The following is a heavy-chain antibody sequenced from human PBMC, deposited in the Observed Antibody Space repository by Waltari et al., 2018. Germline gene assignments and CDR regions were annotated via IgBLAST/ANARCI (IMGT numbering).Heavy chain of an antibody. CDR3: ARVAPKTYRSPVPGRDYYYGMDV. CDR1: GFTFSRSW. D-gene: IGHD6-13*01. CDR2: MNGDGSST. Sequence: LVQSGGGLVQPGDSLRLSCAASGFTFSRSWMHWVRQAPGEGLVWVSWMNGDGSSTSHADSVKGRFTTSRDNAKNTLYLQMKSLRVKDTGVYYCARVAPKTYRSPVPGRDYYYGMDVWGQGTAVIVSS. J-gene: IGHJ6*02. V-gene: IGHV3-74*01.